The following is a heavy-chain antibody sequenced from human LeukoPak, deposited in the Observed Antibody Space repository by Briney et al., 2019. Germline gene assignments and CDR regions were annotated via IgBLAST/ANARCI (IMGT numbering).Heavy chain of an antibody. CDR1: GFTFSSYA. CDR3: AKDFDY. Sequence: GGSLRLSCADSGFTFSSYAMHGVRQAPGKGLEWVAVISYDGSNKYYADSVKGRFTISRDNSKNTLYLQMNSLRAEDTAVYYCAKDFDYWGQGTLVTVSS. CDR2: ISYDGSNK. V-gene: IGHV3-30*18. J-gene: IGHJ4*02.